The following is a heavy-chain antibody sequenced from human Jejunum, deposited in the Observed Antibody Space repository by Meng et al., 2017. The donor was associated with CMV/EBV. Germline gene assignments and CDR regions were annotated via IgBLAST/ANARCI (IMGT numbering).Heavy chain of an antibody. CDR3: ARQPLAASGVDY. CDR2: INTNTGHS. J-gene: IGHJ4*02. CDR1: GYTFTKYA. D-gene: IGHD6-13*01. V-gene: IGHV7-4-1*02. Sequence: CKASGYTFTKYALHWMRQAPGQALEWLGWINTNTGHSNYAQAFTGRFVFSLDTSASTAYLHINSLRAEDTAVYYCARQPLAASGVDYWGQGTLVIVSS.